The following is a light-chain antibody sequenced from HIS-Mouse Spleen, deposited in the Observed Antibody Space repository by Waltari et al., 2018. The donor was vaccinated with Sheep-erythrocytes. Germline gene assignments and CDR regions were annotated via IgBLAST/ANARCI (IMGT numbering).Light chain of an antibody. J-gene: IGKJ1*01. V-gene: IGKV1-5*03. CDR2: KAS. CDR3: QQYNSYSLTWT. Sequence: DIQMTQSPSTLSASVGDRVHITCRASQSISSWLAWYQQKPGKDPKLLIYKASSLESGVPSRFSGSGSGTEFTLTISSLQPDDFATYYCQQYNSYSLTWTFGQGTKVEIK. CDR1: QSISSW.